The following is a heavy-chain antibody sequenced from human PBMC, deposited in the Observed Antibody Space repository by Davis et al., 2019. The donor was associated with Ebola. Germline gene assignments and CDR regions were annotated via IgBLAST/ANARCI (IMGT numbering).Heavy chain of an antibody. CDR3: ARVGTVTTTFDY. CDR2: INPNSGGT. Sequence: ASVKVSCKASGYSFTGYYLHWLRQAPGQGLEWMGWINPNSGGTNYAQKFQGWVTMTRDTSISTAYMELSRLRSDDTAVYYCARVGTVTTTFDYWGQGTLVTVSS. J-gene: IGHJ4*02. D-gene: IGHD4-17*01. CDR1: GYSFTGYY. V-gene: IGHV1-2*04.